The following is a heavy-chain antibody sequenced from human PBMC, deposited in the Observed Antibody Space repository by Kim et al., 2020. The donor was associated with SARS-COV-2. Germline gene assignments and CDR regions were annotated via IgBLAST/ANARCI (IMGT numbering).Heavy chain of an antibody. V-gene: IGHV3-23*01. J-gene: IGHJ6*03. CDR3: AKDPSSSSLYYYYYMDV. D-gene: IGHD2-2*01. Sequence: AQGRFTISRDNSKNTLYLQRNSLRAEETAVYYCAKDPSSSSLYYYYYMDVWGKGTTVTVSS.